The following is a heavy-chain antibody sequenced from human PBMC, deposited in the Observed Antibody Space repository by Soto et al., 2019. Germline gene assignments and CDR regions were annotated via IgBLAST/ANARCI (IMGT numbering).Heavy chain of an antibody. Sequence: SVKVSCKASGGTFSSYAISWVRQAPGQGLEWMGGIIPIFGTANYAQKFQGRVTITADESTSTAYMELSSLRSEDTAVYYCERVNGDIVVVTAANYYYYGMDVWGQGTTVTVSS. J-gene: IGHJ6*02. CDR2: IIPIFGTA. V-gene: IGHV1-69*13. CDR1: GGTFSSYA. D-gene: IGHD2-2*01. CDR3: ERVNGDIVVVTAANYYYYGMDV.